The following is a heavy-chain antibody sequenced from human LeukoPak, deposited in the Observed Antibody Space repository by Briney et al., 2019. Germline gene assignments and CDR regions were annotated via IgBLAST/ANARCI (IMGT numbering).Heavy chain of an antibody. V-gene: IGHV3-7*01. CDR1: GFTFSSYW. Sequence: PGGSLRLPCAASGFTFSSYWMSWVRQAPGKGLEWVANIKEDGSEKYNVDSVKGRFTISRDNAKNSLYLQMNSLRAEDTAVYYCARFIRGVTQSSYDSWGQGTLVTVSS. CDR2: IKEDGSEK. CDR3: ARFIRGVTQSSYDS. J-gene: IGHJ4*02. D-gene: IGHD3-10*01.